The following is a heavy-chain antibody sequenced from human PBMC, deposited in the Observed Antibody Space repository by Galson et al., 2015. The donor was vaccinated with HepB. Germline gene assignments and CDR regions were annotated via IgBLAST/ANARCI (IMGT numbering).Heavy chain of an antibody. V-gene: IGHV3-30*18. J-gene: IGHJ6*02. CDR2: ISYDGSNK. D-gene: IGHD2-15*01. CDR1: GFTFSSYG. CDR3: AKDYRKDRTRYGMDV. Sequence: SLRLSCAASGFTFSSYGMHWVRQAPGKGLEWVAVISYDGSNKYYADSVKGRFTISRDNSKNTLYLQMNSLRAEDTAVYYCAKDYRKDRTRYGMDVWGQGTTVTVSS.